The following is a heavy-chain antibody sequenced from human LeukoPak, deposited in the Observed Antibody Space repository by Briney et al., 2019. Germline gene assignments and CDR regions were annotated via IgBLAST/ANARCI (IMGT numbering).Heavy chain of an antibody. CDR1: GYAFTAYY. J-gene: IGHJ4*02. D-gene: IGHD1-7*01. CDR3: ARLDKYNWSYEV. CDR2: INPNSGGT. V-gene: IGHV1-2*02. Sequence: ASVKVSCKASGYAFTAYYVHWVRQAPGQGLEWMGWINPNSGGTNYAQKFQGRVTMTRDTSISTAYMELSRLRSDDTAVYYCARLDKYNWSYEVWGQGTLVTVSS.